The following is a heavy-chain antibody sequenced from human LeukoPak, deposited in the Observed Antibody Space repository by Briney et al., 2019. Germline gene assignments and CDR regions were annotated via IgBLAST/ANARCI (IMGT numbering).Heavy chain of an antibody. V-gene: IGHV1-69*06. J-gene: IGHJ5*02. CDR2: IIPIFGTA. CDR3: ATVEVLPVNVGWFDP. CDR1: GGTFSSYA. D-gene: IGHD3-10*02. Sequence: ASVKVSCEASGGTFSSYAISWVRQAPGQGLEWMGGIIPIFGTANYAQKFQGRVTMTEDTSTDTAYMELSSLRSEDTAVYYCATVEVLPVNVGWFDPWGQGTLVTVSS.